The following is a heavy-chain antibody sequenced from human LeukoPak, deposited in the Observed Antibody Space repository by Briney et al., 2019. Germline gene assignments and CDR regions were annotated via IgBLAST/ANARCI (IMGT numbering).Heavy chain of an antibody. CDR1: GGSSSSYS. CDR2: IYNSGST. J-gene: IGHJ2*01. D-gene: IGHD4-11*01. CDR3: ARLTGLPSWYFDL. V-gene: IGHV4-59*08. Sequence: SETLSLTCSVSGGSSSSYSWNWIRQAPGRGLEWIGYIYNSGSTNYNPSLKSRVTISIDTSQNQISLKVTSVTAADTAVYYCARLTGLPSWYFDLWGRGTLVTVSS.